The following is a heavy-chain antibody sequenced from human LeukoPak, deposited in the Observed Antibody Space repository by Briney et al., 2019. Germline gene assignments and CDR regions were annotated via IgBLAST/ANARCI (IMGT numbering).Heavy chain of an antibody. CDR1: GFTFSSYA. J-gene: IGHJ4*02. D-gene: IGHD5-18*01. CDR3: ARDIGGGGYSYGSPDY. CDR2: ISSNGGST. V-gene: IGHV3-64*01. Sequence: RGSLRLSCAASGFTFSSYAMHWVRQAPGKGLEYVSAISSNGGSTYYANSVKGRFTISRDNSKNTLYLQMGSLRAEDMAVYYCARDIGGGGYSYGSPDYWGQGTLVTVSS.